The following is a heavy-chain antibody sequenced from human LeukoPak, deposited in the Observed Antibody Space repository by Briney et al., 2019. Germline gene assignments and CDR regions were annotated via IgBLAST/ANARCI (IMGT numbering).Heavy chain of an antibody. CDR3: ARGVMYYDFWSGYYHY. V-gene: IGHV4-34*01. J-gene: IGHJ4*02. Sequence: NPSETLSLTCAVYGGSFSGYYWSWIRQPPGKGLEWIGEINHSGSTNCNPSLKSRVTISVDTSKNQFSLKLSSVTAADTAVYYCARGVMYYDFWSGYYHYWGQGTLVTVSS. D-gene: IGHD3-3*01. CDR1: GGSFSGYY. CDR2: INHSGST.